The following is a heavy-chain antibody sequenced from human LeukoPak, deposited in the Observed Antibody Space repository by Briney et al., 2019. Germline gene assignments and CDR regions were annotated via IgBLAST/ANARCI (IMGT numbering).Heavy chain of an antibody. V-gene: IGHV1-69*04. CDR3: ARDSAYSSGPDY. Sequence: ASVKVSCKDSGGTFSSYTIGWVRQAPGQGLEWMGRIIPILGIANYAQKFQGRVTITADKSTSTAYMELSSLRSEDTAVYYCARDSAYSSGPDYWGQGTLVTVSS. D-gene: IGHD6-19*01. J-gene: IGHJ4*02. CDR2: IIPILGIA. CDR1: GGTFSSYT.